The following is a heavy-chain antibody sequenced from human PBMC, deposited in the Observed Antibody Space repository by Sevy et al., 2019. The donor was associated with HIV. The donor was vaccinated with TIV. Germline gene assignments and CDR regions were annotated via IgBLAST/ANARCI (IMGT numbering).Heavy chain of an antibody. Sequence: SESLSLTCTVSGGSITSLYWNWIRQPPGKGLEWVANIYYNGHINYNPSLKSRVTLSLVTSKNQFSLRLSSVTAANMAMYYCADENAWGRGYSWGQGTLVTVSS. D-gene: IGHD1-26*01. CDR1: GGSITSLY. CDR2: IYYNGHI. J-gene: IGHJ4*02. V-gene: IGHV4-59*11. CDR3: ADENAWGRGYS.